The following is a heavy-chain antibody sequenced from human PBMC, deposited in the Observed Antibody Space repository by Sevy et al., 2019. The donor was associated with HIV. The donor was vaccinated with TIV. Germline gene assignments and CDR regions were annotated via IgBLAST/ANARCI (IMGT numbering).Heavy chain of an antibody. CDR3: ARVSWQLPWYYGMDV. J-gene: IGHJ6*02. V-gene: IGHV3-21*01. D-gene: IGHD6-6*01. CDR1: GFTFSSYS. Sequence: GGSLRLSCAASGFTFSSYSMNWVRQAPGKGLEWVSSISSSSSYIYYADPVKGRFTISRDNAKNSLYLQMNSLRAEDTAVYYCARVSWQLPWYYGMDVWGQGTTVTVSS. CDR2: ISSSSSYI.